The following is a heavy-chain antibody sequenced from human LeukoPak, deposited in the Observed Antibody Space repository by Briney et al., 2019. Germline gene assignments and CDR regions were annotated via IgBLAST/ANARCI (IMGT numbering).Heavy chain of an antibody. CDR3: ARGNTAMVRSYFDY. D-gene: IGHD5-18*01. CDR1: GFTFSYSS. J-gene: IGHJ4*02. Sequence: GGSLRLSCAASGFTFSYSSMNWVRQAPGKGLEWVSSISSSTGYIYYADSVKGRFTISRDNAKNPLYLQMNSLRAEDTAVYYCARGNTAMVRSYFDYWGLGTLVTVSS. CDR2: ISSSTGYI. V-gene: IGHV3-21*01.